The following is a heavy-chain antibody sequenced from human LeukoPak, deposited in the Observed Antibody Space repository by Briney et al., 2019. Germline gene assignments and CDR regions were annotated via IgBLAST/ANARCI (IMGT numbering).Heavy chain of an antibody. V-gene: IGHV1-18*04. CDR2: ISAYNGNT. Sequence: ASVKVSCKASGYTFTSYGISWVRQAPGQGLEWMGLISAYNGNTNYAQKLQGRVTMTTDTSTSTAYMELRSLRSDDTAVYYCAREGCSGGSCYWANFDYWGQGTLVTVSS. CDR3: AREGCSGGSCYWANFDY. D-gene: IGHD2-15*01. CDR1: GYTFTSYG. J-gene: IGHJ4*02.